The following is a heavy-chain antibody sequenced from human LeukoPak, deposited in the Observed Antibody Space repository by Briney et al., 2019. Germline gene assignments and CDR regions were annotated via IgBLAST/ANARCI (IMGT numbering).Heavy chain of an antibody. D-gene: IGHD3-16*01. J-gene: IGHJ4*02. CDR1: GYTFTGYY. CDR3: ARDPPVIGYFDY. V-gene: IGHV1-2*02. CDR2: INPNSGGT. Sequence: ASVKVPCKASGYTFTGYYMHWVRQAPGQGLEWVGWINPNSGGTNYAQKFQGRVTMTRDTSISTAYMELSRLRSDDTAVYYCARDPPVIGYFDYWGQGTLVTVSS.